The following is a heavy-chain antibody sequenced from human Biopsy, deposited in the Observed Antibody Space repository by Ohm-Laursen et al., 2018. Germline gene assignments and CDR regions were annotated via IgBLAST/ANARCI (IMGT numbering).Heavy chain of an antibody. Sequence: LRLSCTASGFTFSSYGMHWVRQAPGKGLEWVAAIWDDGSNKNYADSVKGRFTISRDNSKNTLYLQMNSLRGEDTAAYYCAKCMTGGSNYYFHHCGQGTLVTVSS. J-gene: IGHJ4*02. CDR1: GFTFSSYG. D-gene: IGHD2-8*01. CDR3: AKCMTGGSNYYFHH. CDR2: IWDDGSNK. V-gene: IGHV3-33*06.